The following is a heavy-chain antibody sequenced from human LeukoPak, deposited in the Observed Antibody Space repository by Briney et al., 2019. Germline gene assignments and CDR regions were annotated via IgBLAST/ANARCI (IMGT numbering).Heavy chain of an antibody. CDR1: GGTFSSYA. CDR3: ARDIKRSRARWENLGFDP. J-gene: IGHJ5*02. Sequence: GASVKVSCKASGGTFSSYAIRWLRQAPGQGLEWMGGIIPIFGTAKSAQKFQDRVTITADETTSTAYMELSSLRSEDTAVYYCARDIKRSRARWENLGFDPWGQGTLVTVSS. V-gene: IGHV1-69*13. D-gene: IGHD1-14*01. CDR2: IIPIFGTA.